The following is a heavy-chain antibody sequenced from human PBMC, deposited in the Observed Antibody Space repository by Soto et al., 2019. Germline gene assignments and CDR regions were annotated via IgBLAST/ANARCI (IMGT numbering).Heavy chain of an antibody. CDR2: INHSGST. CDR1: VGSFSGYY. Sequence: QVQLQQWGAGLLKPSETLSLTCAVYVGSFSGYYWSWIRQPPGKGLEWIGEINHSGSTNYNPSLKNRVTIEVDTSKNQSSLKLSSVTAADTAVYYCARQSTTVTTANWFDPWGQGTLVTVSS. CDR3: ARQSTTVTTANWFDP. D-gene: IGHD4-17*01. V-gene: IGHV4-34*01. J-gene: IGHJ5*02.